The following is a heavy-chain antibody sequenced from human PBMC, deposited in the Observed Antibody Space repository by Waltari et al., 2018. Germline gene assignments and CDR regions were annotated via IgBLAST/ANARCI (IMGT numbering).Heavy chain of an antibody. D-gene: IGHD6-13*01. V-gene: IGHV4-31*03. CDR1: GGSVSSGGYY. Sequence: QVQLQESGPGLAKPSQTLSLTCTVSGGSVSSGGYYWSWIRQHPGKGLEWIGYIYYNGRTYYNPSLKSRVTILEGTSKNQFSLKLTAVTAADTAVYYCARGGAAAGNFNYWGQGTLVTVSS. J-gene: IGHJ4*02. CDR3: ARGGAAAGNFNY. CDR2: IYYNGRT.